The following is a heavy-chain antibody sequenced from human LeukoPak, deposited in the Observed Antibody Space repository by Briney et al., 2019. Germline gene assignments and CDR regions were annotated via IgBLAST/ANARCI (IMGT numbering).Heavy chain of an antibody. J-gene: IGHJ6*03. CDR2: ISGSGGST. CDR1: GFTFSSYG. CDR3: ARVLRYFDWLSYMDV. D-gene: IGHD3-9*01. Sequence: GGTLRLSCAASGFTFSSYGMSWVRKAPGKGLHRLPAISGSGGSTYYADSVKGRFTISRDNAKNSLYLQMNSLRAEDTAVYYCARVLRYFDWLSYMDVWGKGTTVTVSS. V-gene: IGHV3-23*01.